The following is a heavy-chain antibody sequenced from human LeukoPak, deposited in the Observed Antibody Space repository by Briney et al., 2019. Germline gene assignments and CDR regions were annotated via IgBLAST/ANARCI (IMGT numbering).Heavy chain of an antibody. CDR3: ARTDPMLFVATITWFDP. CDR2: ISYDGSNK. Sequence: GRSLRLSCAASGFTFSRYGMHWVRQAPGKGLEWVAVISYDGSNKYYADSVKSRFTISRDNSKNTLYLQMNSLRTEDTAVYYCARTDPMLFVATITWFDPWGQGTLVTVSS. D-gene: IGHD5-12*01. V-gene: IGHV3-30*03. CDR1: GFTFSRYG. J-gene: IGHJ5*02.